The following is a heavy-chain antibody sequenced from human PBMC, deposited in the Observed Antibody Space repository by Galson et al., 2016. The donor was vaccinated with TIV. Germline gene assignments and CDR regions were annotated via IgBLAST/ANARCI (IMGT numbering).Heavy chain of an antibody. J-gene: IGHJ4*02. V-gene: IGHV3-48*03. CDR1: GMTFSNYE. D-gene: IGHD3-10*01. CDR3: ARGAWFGELLYPNFDF. CDR2: ISTGGTSK. Sequence: SLRLSCAASGMTFSNYEMNWVRQAPGKGLEWVSYISTGGTSKYYADSVKGRFTISRDDAKNSLHLQMNSLRPDDTAVYYCARGAWFGELLYPNFDFWGQGTLVTVSS.